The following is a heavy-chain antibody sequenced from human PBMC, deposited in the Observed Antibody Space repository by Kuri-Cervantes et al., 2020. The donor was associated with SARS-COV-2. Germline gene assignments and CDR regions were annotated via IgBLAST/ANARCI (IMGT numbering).Heavy chain of an antibody. J-gene: IGHJ6*02. Sequence: GGSLRLSCAASGFTFSSYWMHWVRQAPGKGLVWVSRINSDGSSTSYADSVKGRFTISRDNAKNTLYLQMNSLRAEDTAVYYRARDRYDFWSGLGYYYYGMDVWGQGTTVTVSS. CDR2: INSDGSST. CDR3: ARDRYDFWSGLGYYYYGMDV. D-gene: IGHD3-3*01. CDR1: GFTFSSYW. V-gene: IGHV3-74*01.